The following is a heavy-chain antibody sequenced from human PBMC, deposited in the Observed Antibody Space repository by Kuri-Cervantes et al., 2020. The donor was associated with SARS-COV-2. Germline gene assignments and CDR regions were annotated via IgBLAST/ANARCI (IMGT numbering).Heavy chain of an antibody. J-gene: IGHJ4*02. CDR3: ARDANYGSRLPRKFDY. D-gene: IGHD5-12*01. CDR1: GFTFSSYS. V-gene: IGHV3-48*02. Sequence: ETLSLTCAASGFTFSSYSMSWVRQAPGKGLEWVSYISSSSSTIYYADSVKGRFTISRDNAKNSLYLQMNSLRDEDTAVYYCARDANYGSRLPRKFDYWGQGTLVTVSS. CDR2: ISSSSSTI.